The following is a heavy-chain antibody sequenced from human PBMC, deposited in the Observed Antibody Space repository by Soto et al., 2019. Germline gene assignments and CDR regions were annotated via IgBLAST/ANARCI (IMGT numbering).Heavy chain of an antibody. D-gene: IGHD2-15*01. CDR2: IDPGDSNT. CDR3: ARQGGYYYYGMDV. CDR1: GYSFNTYW. J-gene: IGHJ6*02. V-gene: IGHV5-10-1*03. Sequence: EVQLVQSGAEVKKPGESLTISCKTSGYSFNTYWISWVRQVPGKGLEWMGRIDPGDSNTNYSPSCQGHVILSVDKSIGTAYLQWSSLKASDTATYYCARQGGYYYYGMDVWGQGTAVTVSS.